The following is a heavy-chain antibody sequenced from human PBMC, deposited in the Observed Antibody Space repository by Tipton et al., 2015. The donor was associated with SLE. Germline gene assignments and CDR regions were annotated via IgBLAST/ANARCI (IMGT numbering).Heavy chain of an antibody. D-gene: IGHD6-13*01. Sequence: TLSLTCAVYGASFSGYYWSWIRQPPGKGLEWIGEINHSGSTNYNPSLKSRVTISVDTSKNQFSLKLSSVTAADTAVYYCAREIAAADYYYYYYMDVWGKGTTVTVS. CDR3: AREIAAADYYYYYYMDV. CDR1: GASFSGYY. CDR2: INHSGST. V-gene: IGHV4-34*01. J-gene: IGHJ6*03.